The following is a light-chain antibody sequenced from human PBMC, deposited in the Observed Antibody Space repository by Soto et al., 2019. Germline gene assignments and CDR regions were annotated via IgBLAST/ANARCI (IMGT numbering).Light chain of an antibody. CDR1: QSVSSSY. Sequence: SQSVSSSYLAWYQQKPGQAPRLLIYGASSRATGIPDRFSVSGSGRDMTLICGLGMPDDLVLYYMRVYGRSLLTFGRGTKVDIK. CDR2: GAS. J-gene: IGKJ4*02. V-gene: IGKV3-20*01. CDR3: RVYGRSLLT.